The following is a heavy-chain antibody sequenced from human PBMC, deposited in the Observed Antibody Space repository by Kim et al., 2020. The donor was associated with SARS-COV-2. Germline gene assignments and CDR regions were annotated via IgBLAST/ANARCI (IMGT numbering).Heavy chain of an antibody. D-gene: IGHD5-12*01. CDR1: GFTFSSYG. CDR3: AKDGRYSGYDLPLFFSYYFDY. Sequence: GGSLRLSCAASGFTFSSYGMHWVRQAPGKGLEWVAVISYDGSNKYYADSVKGRFTISRDNSKNTLYLQMNSLRAEDTAVYYCAKDGRYSGYDLPLFFSYYFDYWGQGTLVTVSS. V-gene: IGHV3-30*18. J-gene: IGHJ4*02. CDR2: ISYDGSNK.